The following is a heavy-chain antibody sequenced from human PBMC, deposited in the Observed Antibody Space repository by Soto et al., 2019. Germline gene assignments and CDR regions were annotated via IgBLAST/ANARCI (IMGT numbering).Heavy chain of an antibody. V-gene: IGHV3-64*01. J-gene: IGHJ6*03. D-gene: IGHD2-15*01. CDR1: GFTFSSYA. CDR3: ARATGGAASFRYYYYYMDF. CDR2: ISSNGGST. Sequence: GSLRLSCAASGFTFSSYAMHWVRQAPGKGLEYVSAISSNGGSTYYANSVKGRFTISRDNSKNTLYLQMGSLRAEDMAVYYCARATGGAASFRYYYYYMDFWGKGTTVTVCS.